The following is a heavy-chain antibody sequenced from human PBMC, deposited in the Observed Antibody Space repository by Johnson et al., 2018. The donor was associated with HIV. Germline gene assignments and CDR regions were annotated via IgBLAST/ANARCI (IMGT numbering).Heavy chain of an antibody. J-gene: IGHJ3*02. D-gene: IGHD6-13*01. CDR1: GLTFSSYG. V-gene: IGHV3-30*02. CDR3: ARDWSSWYTVDAFDI. CDR2: IRYDGSNQ. Sequence: QVQLVESGGGVVQPGGSLRLSCAASGLTFSSYGMHWVRQGPGKGLEWVAFIRYDGSNQYYADSVKGRFTISRDTSKNTLYLQMNSLGAEDTAVYYCARDWSSWYTVDAFDIWGQGTMVTVSS.